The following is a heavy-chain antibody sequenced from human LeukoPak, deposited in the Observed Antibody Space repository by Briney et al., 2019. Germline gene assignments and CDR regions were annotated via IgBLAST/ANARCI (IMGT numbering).Heavy chain of an antibody. D-gene: IGHD2-15*01. Sequence: ASVKVSCKASGYTFTSYGISWVRQASGQGLEWMGWISAYNGNTNYAQKLQGRVTMTTDTSTSTAYMELRSLRSDDTAVYYCARGALGCSGGSCYYYYYMDVWGKGTTVTVSS. V-gene: IGHV1-18*01. CDR2: ISAYNGNT. CDR1: GYTFTSYG. J-gene: IGHJ6*03. CDR3: ARGALGCSGGSCYYYYYMDV.